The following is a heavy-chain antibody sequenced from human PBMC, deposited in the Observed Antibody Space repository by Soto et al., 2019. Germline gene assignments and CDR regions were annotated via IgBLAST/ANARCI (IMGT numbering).Heavy chain of an antibody. D-gene: IGHD3-3*01. V-gene: IGHV3-23*01. Sequence: GGSLRLSCAASGFTFSSYAMSWVRQAPGKGLEWVSAISGSGGSTYYADSVKGRFTISRDNSKNTLYLQTNSLRAEDTAVYYCAKGGSATIFGVVTNALDYWGQGTLVTVSS. CDR1: GFTFSSYA. CDR2: ISGSGGST. CDR3: AKGGSATIFGVVTNALDY. J-gene: IGHJ4*02.